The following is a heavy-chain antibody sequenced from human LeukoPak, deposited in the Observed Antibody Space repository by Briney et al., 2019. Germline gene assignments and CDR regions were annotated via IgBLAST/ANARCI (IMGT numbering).Heavy chain of an antibody. CDR1: GGSISSYY. CDR2: IYYSGTT. J-gene: IGHJ4*02. V-gene: IGHV4-59*01. CDR3: AREVGAMFFDY. Sequence: PSETLSLTCTVSGGSISSYYWSWIRQPPGKGLEWIGYIYYSGTTNYNPSLKSRVTISVDTSKNQFSLKLSSVTAADTAVYYCAREVGAMFFDYWGQGTLVTVSS. D-gene: IGHD1-26*01.